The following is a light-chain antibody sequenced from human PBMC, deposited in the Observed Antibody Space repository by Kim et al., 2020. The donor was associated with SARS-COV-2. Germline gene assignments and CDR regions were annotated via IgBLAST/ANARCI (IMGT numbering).Light chain of an antibody. J-gene: IGLJ2*01. CDR1: NIGSKT. CDR2: RNN. Sequence: VALGQTARINCGGNNIGSKTVHWYQQKPGQAPLLVIYRNNNRPSGIPERFSGSNSGNTATLTISSAQAGDEADYYCQVWDSSTYVVFGGGTKLTVL. V-gene: IGLV3-9*01. CDR3: QVWDSSTYVV.